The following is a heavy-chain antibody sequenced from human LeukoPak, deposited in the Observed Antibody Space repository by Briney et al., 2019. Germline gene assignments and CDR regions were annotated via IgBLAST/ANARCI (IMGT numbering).Heavy chain of an antibody. Sequence: PGGSLRLSCAASGFTFTSYAMSWVRQAPGKGLGWVSRISDDGGHVFHADSVRGRFSMSRDNSKNTLYLQMNSLRAEDTGVCYCARVTGGYNLVDYGGQGPLVTVSS. CDR2: ISDDGGHV. V-gene: IGHV3-23*01. J-gene: IGHJ4*02. CDR1: GFTFTSYA. D-gene: IGHD5-24*01. CDR3: ARVTGGYNLVDY.